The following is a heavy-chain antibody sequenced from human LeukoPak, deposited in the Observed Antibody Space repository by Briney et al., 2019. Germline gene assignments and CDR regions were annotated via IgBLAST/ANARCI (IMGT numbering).Heavy chain of an antibody. V-gene: IGHV4-4*07. Sequence: SETLSLTCTVSGDSISSYYWSWIRQPAGKRLEWIGRIYTSGNTNYNPSLKSRITMSVDTSKNQFSLKLSSVTAADTAVYYCARAPSILGGYSYFDYWGRGTLVTVSS. CDR1: GDSISSYY. CDR3: ARAPSILGGYSYFDY. J-gene: IGHJ4*02. CDR2: IYTSGNT. D-gene: IGHD1-26*01.